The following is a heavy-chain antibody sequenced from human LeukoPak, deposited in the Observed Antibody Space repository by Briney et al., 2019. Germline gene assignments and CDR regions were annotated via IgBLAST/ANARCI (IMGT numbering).Heavy chain of an antibody. CDR1: GFSLSTSGVG. CDR2: IYWDNDN. D-gene: IGHD5-18*01. CDR3: AHKRYNFCDY. Sequence: ESGPTLVNPKQTLTRTCTFCGFSLSTSGVGVGWIRQPPGKALEWLALIYWDNDNRYSPSLRSRLTITKDTSKNQVVLTLTNMDPVDTATYYCAHKRYNFCDYWGQGTLVTVSS. V-gene: IGHV2-5*02. J-gene: IGHJ4*02.